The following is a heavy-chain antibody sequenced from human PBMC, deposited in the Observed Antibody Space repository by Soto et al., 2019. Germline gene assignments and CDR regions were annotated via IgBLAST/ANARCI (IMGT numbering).Heavy chain of an antibody. V-gene: IGHV1-2*02. D-gene: IGHD2-21*02. CDR3: ARDRRKALVVVTAIDY. J-gene: IGHJ4*02. CDR2: INPNSGGT. CDR1: GYTFTGYY. Sequence: ASVKVSCKASGYTFTGYYMHWVRQAPGQGLEWMGWINPNSGGTNYAQKFQGRVTMTRDTSISTAYMELSRLRSDDTAVYYCARDRRKALVVVTAIDYWGQGTLVTVSS.